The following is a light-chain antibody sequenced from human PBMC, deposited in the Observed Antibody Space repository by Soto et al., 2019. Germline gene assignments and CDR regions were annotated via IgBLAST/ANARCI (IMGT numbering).Light chain of an antibody. CDR1: SGDVGNFDL. CDR3: CSYAGSRTFV. J-gene: IGLJ1*01. V-gene: IGLV2-23*02. CDR2: EVN. Sequence: QSVLTQPASVSGSPGQSITISCTGTSGDVGNFDLVSWYQQHPGKAPKLIIYEVNKRPSAVSNRFSGSKSDNTASLTISGLQAEDEADYYGCSYAGSRTFVFATGTKVTVL.